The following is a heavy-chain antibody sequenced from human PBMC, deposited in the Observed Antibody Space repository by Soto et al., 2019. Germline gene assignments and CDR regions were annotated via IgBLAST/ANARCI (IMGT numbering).Heavy chain of an antibody. V-gene: IGHV4-38-2*02. Sequence: PSETLSLTCAVSGYSISSGYYWGWIRQPPGKGLEWIGGIYHSGSTYYNPSLKSRVTISVDTSKNQFSLKLSSVTAADTAVYYCAREFQGSYFDYWGQGTLVTVSS. CDR2: IYHSGST. CDR1: GYSISSGYY. CDR3: AREFQGSYFDY. J-gene: IGHJ4*02. D-gene: IGHD3-10*01.